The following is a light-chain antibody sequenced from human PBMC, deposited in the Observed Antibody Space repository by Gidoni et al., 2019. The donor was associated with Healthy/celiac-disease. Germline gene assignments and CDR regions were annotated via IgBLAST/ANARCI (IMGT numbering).Light chain of an antibody. CDR3: QSYDSSLSAWV. V-gene: IGLV1-40*01. CDR1: SSIIGAGYD. CDR2: GNS. Sequence: QSVLTQPSSVSGAPGQRVTIPCTGISSIIGAGYDVHWYQQLPGTAPKLLIYGNSNRPSGVPDRFSGSKSGTSASLAITGLQAEDEADYYCQSYDSSLSAWVFGGGTKLTVL. J-gene: IGLJ3*02.